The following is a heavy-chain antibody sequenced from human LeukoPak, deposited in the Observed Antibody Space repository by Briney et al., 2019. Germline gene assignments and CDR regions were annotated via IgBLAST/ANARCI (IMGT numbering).Heavy chain of an antibody. D-gene: IGHD3-10*01. CDR2: IKQDGSEK. J-gene: IGHJ4*02. V-gene: IGHV3-7*01. CDR3: ARATRNTMVRGAPGYFDY. Sequence: GGSLRLSCAASGFTFSSYWMSWVRQAPGKGLEWVAYIKQDGSEKYYVDSVKGRLTISRDNAKNSLYLQMNSLRAEDTAVYYCARATRNTMVRGAPGYFDYWGQGTLVTVSS. CDR1: GFTFSSYW.